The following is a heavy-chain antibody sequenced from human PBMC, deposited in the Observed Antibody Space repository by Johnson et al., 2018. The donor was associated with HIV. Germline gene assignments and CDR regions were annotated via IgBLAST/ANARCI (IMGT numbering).Heavy chain of an antibody. V-gene: IGHV3-30*01. J-gene: IGHJ3*02. Sequence: QVQLVESGGGVVQPGRSLRLSCAASGFTFRNFAMHWVRQAPGKGLEWLAVISYDGSNKYYADSVKGRFTISRDNSKNTLYLQMNSLRAEDTAVYYCARGGKWGIVGARGAFDIWGQGTMVTVSS. CDR1: GFTFRNFA. D-gene: IGHD1-26*01. CDR2: ISYDGSNK. CDR3: ARGGKWGIVGARGAFDI.